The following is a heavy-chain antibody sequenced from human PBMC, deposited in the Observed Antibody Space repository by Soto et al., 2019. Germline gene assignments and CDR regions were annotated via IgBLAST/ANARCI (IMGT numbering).Heavy chain of an antibody. CDR3: TRDLFSYDYSGILWFDP. CDR2: IRSKGHNYAT. V-gene: IGHV3-73*01. CDR1: GFAFSGSA. Sequence: GGSLRLSCAASGFAFSGSAMYWVRQASGKGPEWVGRIRSKGHNYATEYAASVKGGFTISRDDSKNTAYLQMNSLQTEDTAVYYCTRDLFSYDYSGILWFDPWGQGTLVTVSS. J-gene: IGHJ5*02. D-gene: IGHD3-16*01.